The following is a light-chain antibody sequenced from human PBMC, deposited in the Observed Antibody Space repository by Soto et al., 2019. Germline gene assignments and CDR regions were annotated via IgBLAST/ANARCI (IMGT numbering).Light chain of an antibody. V-gene: IGLV2-14*03. CDR1: SSDVGGYNY. J-gene: IGLJ1*01. CDR2: DVS. Sequence: QSVLTQPASVSGSPGQSITISCTGTSSDVGGYNYVSWYQHHPGKAPKLMTYDVSNRPSGVSNRFSGSKSGNTASLSISGLQPEDEADYYCSSYRTSNTRQIVCGTGTKLTVL. CDR3: SSYRTSNTRQIV.